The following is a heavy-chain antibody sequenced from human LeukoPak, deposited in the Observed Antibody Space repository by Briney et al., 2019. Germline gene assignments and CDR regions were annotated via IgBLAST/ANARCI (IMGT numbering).Heavy chain of an antibody. V-gene: IGHV4-39*01. CDR1: GGSISSSSYY. CDR2: IYYSGST. CDR3: ARRGDGFDY. J-gene: IGHJ4*02. Sequence: SETLSLTCTVSGGSISSSSYYWGCIRQPPGKGLEWIGSIYYSGSTYYNPSLKSRVTISVDTSKNQFSLKLNSVTAADTAVYYRARRGDGFDYWGKGTLVTVSS. D-gene: IGHD3-10*01.